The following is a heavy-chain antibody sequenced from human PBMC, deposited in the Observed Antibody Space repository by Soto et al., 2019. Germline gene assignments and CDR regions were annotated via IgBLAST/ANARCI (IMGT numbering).Heavy chain of an antibody. J-gene: IGHJ6*02. Sequence: ASVKVSCKASGYTFTGYYMHWVRQAPGQGLEWMGWINPNSGGTNYAQKFQGWVTMTRDTSISTAYMELSRLRSDDTAVYYCAREAVSSSSSIYYYYGMDVWGQGTTVTVSS. CDR1: GYTFTGYY. V-gene: IGHV1-2*04. D-gene: IGHD6-6*01. CDR3: AREAVSSSSSIYYYYGMDV. CDR2: INPNSGGT.